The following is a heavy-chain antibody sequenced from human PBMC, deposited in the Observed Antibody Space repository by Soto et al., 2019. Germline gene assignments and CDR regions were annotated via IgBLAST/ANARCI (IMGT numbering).Heavy chain of an antibody. CDR3: ARRGYSYGWLYYFDY. V-gene: IGHV3-11*01. J-gene: IGHJ4*02. CDR2: ISSSGSTI. D-gene: IGHD5-18*01. CDR1: GFTFSDYY. Sequence: GWVLRLSCADSGFTFSDYYMSWIRQAPWKGLEWVSYISSSGSTIYYADSVKGRFTISRDNAKNSLYLQMNSLRAEDTAVYYCARRGYSYGWLYYFDYWGQGTLVTVSS.